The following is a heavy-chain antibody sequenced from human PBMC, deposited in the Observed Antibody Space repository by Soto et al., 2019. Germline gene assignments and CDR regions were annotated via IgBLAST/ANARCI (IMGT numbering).Heavy chain of an antibody. V-gene: IGHV3-23*01. J-gene: IGHJ6*02. Sequence: GGSLRLSCTASGFTFSNYAMSWVRQAPDKGLEWVSAISGRGGSTYYADSVKGRFTISRDNSKNMLFLQMNSLRAEDTALYYCAKDSTVITYLYSYSYGLDVWGQGTTVTVSS. CDR3: AKDSTVITYLYSYSYGLDV. CDR2: ISGRGGST. D-gene: IGHD4-17*01. CDR1: GFTFSNYA.